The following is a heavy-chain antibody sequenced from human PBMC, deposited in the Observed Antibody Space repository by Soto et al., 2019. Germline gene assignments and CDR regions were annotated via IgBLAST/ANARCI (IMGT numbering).Heavy chain of an antibody. D-gene: IGHD2-8*01. Sequence: SETLSLTCAVSGGSISSGGYSWSWIRQPPGKGLEWIGYIYHSGSTYYNPSLKSRVTISVDRSKNQFSLKLSSVTAADTAVYYCARNLGYCTNGVCPNENWFDPWGQGTLVTVS. V-gene: IGHV4-30-2*01. CDR2: IYHSGST. J-gene: IGHJ5*02. CDR1: GGSISSGGYS. CDR3: ARNLGYCTNGVCPNENWFDP.